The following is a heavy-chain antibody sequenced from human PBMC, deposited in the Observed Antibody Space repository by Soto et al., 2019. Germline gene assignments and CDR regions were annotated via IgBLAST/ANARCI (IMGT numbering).Heavy chain of an antibody. V-gene: IGHV6-1*01. CDR2: TYYRSKWYN. D-gene: IGHD6-6*01. Sequence: VSSNSAAWNWIRQSPSRGLEWLGRTYYRSKWYNAYAVSVKSRITINPDTSKNQFSLQLNSVTPEDTAVYYCARDRSSSSGSRNYCYGMDVWGQGTTVTVSS. CDR1: VSSNSAA. CDR3: ARDRSSSSGSRNYCYGMDV. J-gene: IGHJ6*02.